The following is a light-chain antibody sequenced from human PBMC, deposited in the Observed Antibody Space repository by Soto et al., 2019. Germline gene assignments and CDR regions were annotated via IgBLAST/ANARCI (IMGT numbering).Light chain of an antibody. CDR1: SSDVGGYNY. Sequence: QSVLNQAASGSVSPGQSSTISCTGTSSDVGGYNYVSWYQQHPGKAPKLMIYDVSNRPSGVSNRFSGSKSGNTASLTISGLQAEDEADYYCSSYTSSSTYVFGTGTKVTVL. CDR2: DVS. V-gene: IGLV2-14*01. J-gene: IGLJ1*01. CDR3: SSYTSSSTYV.